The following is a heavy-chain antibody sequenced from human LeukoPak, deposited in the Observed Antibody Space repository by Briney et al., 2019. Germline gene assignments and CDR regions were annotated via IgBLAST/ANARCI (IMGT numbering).Heavy chain of an antibody. J-gene: IGHJ5*02. V-gene: IGHV1-69*04. CDR2: IIPIFGIA. Sequence: SVKVSRKASGGTFSSYAISWVRQAPRQGLEWMGRIIPIFGIANYAQKFQGRVTITADKSTSTAYMELSSLRSEDTAVYYCAGDQIVVVPAAYNWFDPWGQGTLVTVSS. D-gene: IGHD2-2*01. CDR3: AGDQIVVVPAAYNWFDP. CDR1: GGTFSSYA.